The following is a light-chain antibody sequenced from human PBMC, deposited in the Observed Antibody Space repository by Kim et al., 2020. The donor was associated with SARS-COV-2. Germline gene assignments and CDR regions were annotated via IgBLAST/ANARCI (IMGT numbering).Light chain of an antibody. CDR3: YSPDSSGSHRV. CDR1: AFPKKY. J-gene: IGLJ2*01. Sequence: SYELTQPPSVSVSPGHTATITCAGDAFPKKYSYWYQQKSGQAPVLVIYEDTKRPSGIPERFSGSTSVTKATLTITGARVEDEADYYCYSPDSSGSHRVFGGGTKVTVL. V-gene: IGLV3-10*01. CDR2: EDT.